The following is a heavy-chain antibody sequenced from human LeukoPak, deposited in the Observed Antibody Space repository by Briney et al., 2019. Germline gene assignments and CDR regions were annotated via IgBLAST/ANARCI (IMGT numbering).Heavy chain of an antibody. Sequence: GASVKVSCKASGYTFTSYYMHWVRQAPGQGLEWMGIINPSGGSTSYAQKFQGRVTMTRDTSTSTVYMELSSLRSEDTAVYYCARYRRVRLGYCSSTSCYRDVLFAPWGQGTLVTVSS. CDR3: ARYRRVRLGYCSSTSCYRDVLFAP. CDR1: GYTFTSYY. J-gene: IGHJ5*02. V-gene: IGHV1-46*01. CDR2: INPSGGST. D-gene: IGHD2-2*01.